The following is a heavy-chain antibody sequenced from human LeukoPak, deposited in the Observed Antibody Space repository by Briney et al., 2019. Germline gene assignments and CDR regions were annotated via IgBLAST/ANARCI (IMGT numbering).Heavy chain of an antibody. Sequence: GGSLRLSCAASGFTFSSYWMTWVRLAPGKGLEWVANIGEDGSEKYYVDSVKGRLTISRDNAKNSLYLQVNSLRAEDTAVYYCARLNYDFWSGVWEGYYMDVWGKGTTVTVSS. CDR3: ARLNYDFWSGVWEGYYMDV. V-gene: IGHV3-7*01. D-gene: IGHD3-3*01. J-gene: IGHJ6*03. CDR2: IGEDGSEK. CDR1: GFTFSSYW.